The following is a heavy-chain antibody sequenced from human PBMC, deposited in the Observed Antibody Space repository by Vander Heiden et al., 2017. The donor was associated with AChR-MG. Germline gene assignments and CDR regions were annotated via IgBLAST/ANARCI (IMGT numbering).Heavy chain of an antibody. CDR3: ARVRSDGYHDY. CDR1: GGSIGGYH. D-gene: IGHD5-12*01. CDR2: TSDSGST. J-gene: IGHJ4*02. V-gene: IGHV4-59*01. Sequence: QVQLQESGPGLVKPSETLSLPCTVSGGSIGGYHWSWVRQPPGKGLEWIGYTSDSGSTKYKPSLRSRLTISVDRSKNHFSLKLHSVNAADTAIYYCARVRSDGYHDYWGQGTLVTVSS.